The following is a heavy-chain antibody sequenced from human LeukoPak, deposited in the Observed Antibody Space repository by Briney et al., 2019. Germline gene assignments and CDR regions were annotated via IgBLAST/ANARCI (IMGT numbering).Heavy chain of an antibody. D-gene: IGHD6-19*01. V-gene: IGHV3-21*05. CDR1: GFTFSSYE. CDR3: ARASERYSSGLGWFDP. CDR2: ISSSSSYT. Sequence: PGGSLRLSCAASGFTFSSYEMNWVRQAPGKGLEWVSYISSSSSYTNYADSVKGRFTISRDNAKNSLYLQMNSLRAEDTAVYYCARASERYSSGLGWFDPWGQGTLVTVSS. J-gene: IGHJ5*02.